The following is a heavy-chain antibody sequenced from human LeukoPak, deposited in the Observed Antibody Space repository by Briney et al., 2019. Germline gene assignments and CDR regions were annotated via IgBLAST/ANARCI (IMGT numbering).Heavy chain of an antibody. CDR3: ARGAGSASTRVDY. J-gene: IGHJ4*02. Sequence: SETLSLTCTVSGGSISSYYWSWVRQPPGKGLEWIGYIYYSGSTNYNPSLKSRVTISVDTSKNQFSLKLSSVTAADTAVYYCARGAGSASTRVDYWARESWSPSPQ. CDR1: GGSISSYY. V-gene: IGHV4-59*01. D-gene: IGHD3-10*01. CDR2: IYYSGST.